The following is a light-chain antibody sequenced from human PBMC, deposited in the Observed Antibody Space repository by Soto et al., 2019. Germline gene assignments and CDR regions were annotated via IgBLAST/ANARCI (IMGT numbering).Light chain of an antibody. Sequence: EIVLTQSPGTLSLSPGERATLPCRASQSVSSSYLASYQQKPGQAPRLLIYGASSRATGIPDRFSGSGSGTDFTLTISRLEPEDFAVYYCQQYGSSLFTFGPGTKVDIK. V-gene: IGKV3-20*01. CDR3: QQYGSSLFT. CDR1: QSVSSSY. J-gene: IGKJ3*01. CDR2: GAS.